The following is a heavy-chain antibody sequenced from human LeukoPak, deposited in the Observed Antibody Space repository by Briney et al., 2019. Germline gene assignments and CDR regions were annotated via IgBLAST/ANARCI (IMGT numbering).Heavy chain of an antibody. CDR2: IYYSGST. CDR1: GASISGYY. D-gene: IGHD2-2*01. Sequence: PSETLSLTCTVSGASISGYYWSWIRQPPGKGLEWIGYIYYSGSTNYNPSLKSRVTISVDTSKNQFSLKLSSVTAADTAVYYCARDQRSTSCYDYWGQGTLVTVSS. V-gene: IGHV4-59*01. J-gene: IGHJ4*02. CDR3: ARDQRSTSCYDY.